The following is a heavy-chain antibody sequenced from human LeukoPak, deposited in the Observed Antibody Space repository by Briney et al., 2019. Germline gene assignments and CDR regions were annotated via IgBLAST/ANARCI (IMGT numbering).Heavy chain of an antibody. J-gene: IGHJ6*03. Sequence: SETLSLTCTVSGGSISNYYWSWIRQPAGKGLEWIGRIYTSGSTIYNPSLKSRVTISVDTSKNQFSLKLSSVTAADTAMYYCARVKDPGGYYYYYYMDVWGKGTTVTVSS. CDR2: IYTSGST. CDR3: ARVKDPGGYYYYYYMDV. D-gene: IGHD3-16*01. CDR1: GGSISNYY. V-gene: IGHV4-4*07.